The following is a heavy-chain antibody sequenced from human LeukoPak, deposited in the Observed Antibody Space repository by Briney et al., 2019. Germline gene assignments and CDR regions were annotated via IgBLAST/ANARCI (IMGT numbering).Heavy chain of an antibody. CDR3: ARESASDDYGAYDY. J-gene: IGHJ4*02. Sequence: PGGSLRLSCAASGFTFSSHWMHWVRQAPGKGLVWVARIKGDGSRTSYADSVKGRFTISRDNAKNTLYLQMNSLRAEDTAVYYCARESASDDYGAYDYWGQGTLVAVSS. CDR2: IKGDGSRT. CDR1: GFTFSSHW. V-gene: IGHV3-74*01. D-gene: IGHD4-17*01.